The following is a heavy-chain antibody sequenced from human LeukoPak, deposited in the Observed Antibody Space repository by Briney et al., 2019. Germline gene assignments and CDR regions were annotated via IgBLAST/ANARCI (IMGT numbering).Heavy chain of an antibody. CDR1: GDSISSYY. CDR3: ARVSLDSYYYYYMDV. Sequence: PSETLSLTCTVSGDSISSYYWSWIRQPAGKGLEWIGRIYTSGSTNYNPSLKSRVTMSVDTSKNQFSLKLSSVTAADTAVYYCARVSLDSYYYYYMDVWGKGTTVTVSS. V-gene: IGHV4-4*07. D-gene: IGHD3-9*01. J-gene: IGHJ6*03. CDR2: IYTSGST.